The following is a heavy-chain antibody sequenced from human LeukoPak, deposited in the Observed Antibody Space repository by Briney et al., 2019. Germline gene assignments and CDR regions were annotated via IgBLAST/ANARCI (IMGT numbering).Heavy chain of an antibody. CDR2: INSDGRGA. V-gene: IGHV3-74*01. CDR3: ARDEEGYYDSSGYYPQGY. CDR1: GSTFSSYW. J-gene: IGHJ4*02. D-gene: IGHD3-22*01. Sequence: GGSLRLSCVASGSTFSSYWMHWVRQAPGKGLVWVSRINSDGRGASYADPVKGRFAISRDTAKNTLYLQMNSLRAEDTAVYYCARDEEGYYDSSGYYPQGYWGQGTLVTVSS.